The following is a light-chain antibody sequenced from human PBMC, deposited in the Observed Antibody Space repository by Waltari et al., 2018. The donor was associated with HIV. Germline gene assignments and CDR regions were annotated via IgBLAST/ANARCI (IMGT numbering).Light chain of an antibody. CDR2: DAS. V-gene: IGKV1-39*01. J-gene: IGKJ2*01. CDR1: QTIYNY. Sequence: DIQMTQSPSSLSASVGDRVTITCRASQTIYNYLHWYHQKPGKAPKLLIYDASSLQSGVPSRFSGSGSGTDFTLTISSLQPEDFATYYCQQSYSTSHTFGQGTKLEIK. CDR3: QQSYSTSHT.